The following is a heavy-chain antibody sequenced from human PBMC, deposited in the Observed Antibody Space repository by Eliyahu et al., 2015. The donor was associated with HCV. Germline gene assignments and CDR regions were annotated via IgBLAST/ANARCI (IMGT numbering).Heavy chain of an antibody. Sequence: EVQLLESGGGLIQPGGSLRLSCAASGFTFSTYSMSWVRQAPGKGLEWVAYISHTGDTTYYADSVKGRFTISRDNSKNTLSLQMNSLRVDDTAVYFCAKDPSYNRAWGQGTLVTVSS. D-gene: IGHD5-24*01. V-gene: IGHV3-23*01. CDR1: GFTFSTYS. CDR2: ISHTGDTT. J-gene: IGHJ5*02. CDR3: AKDPSYNRA.